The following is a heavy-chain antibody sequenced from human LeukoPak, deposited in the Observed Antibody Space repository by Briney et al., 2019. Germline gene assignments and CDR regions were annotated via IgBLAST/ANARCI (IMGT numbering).Heavy chain of an antibody. CDR1: GGSFSGYY. CDR2: IYYSGST. CDR3: ASGSYKFDP. Sequence: PSETLSLTCAVYGGSFSGYYWSWIRQPPGKGLEWIGYIYYSGSTNYNPSLKSRVTISVDTSKNQFSLKLSSVTAADTAVYYCASGSYKFDPWGQGTLVTVSS. J-gene: IGHJ5*02. V-gene: IGHV4-59*01. D-gene: IGHD1-26*01.